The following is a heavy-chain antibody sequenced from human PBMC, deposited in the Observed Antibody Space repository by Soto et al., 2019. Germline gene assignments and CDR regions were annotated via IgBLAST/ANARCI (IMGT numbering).Heavy chain of an antibody. CDR3: VRGDSSDWDFDY. V-gene: IGHV3-48*02. D-gene: IGHD6-19*01. CDR1: GFTFSSYS. J-gene: IGHJ4*02. CDR2: IPNSDSTI. Sequence: EVQLVESGGGLVQPGGSLRLSCAASGFTFSSYSMNWVRQAPGKGLEWVSYIPNSDSTIYYAGCVKGRFTISRDNAKDSLYLQMGSLRDEDTAVYYCVRGDSSDWDFDYWGQGTLVTVSS.